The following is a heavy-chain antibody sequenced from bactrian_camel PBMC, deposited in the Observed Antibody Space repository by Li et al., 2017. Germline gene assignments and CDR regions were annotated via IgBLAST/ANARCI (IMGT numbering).Heavy chain of an antibody. V-gene: IGHV3S53*01. J-gene: IGHJ4*01. D-gene: IGHD1*01. CDR3: AAGLRERTWAY. CDR1: GTTGSGYC. Sequence: HVQLVESGGGTVQTGGSRRLSCEVSGTTGSGYCVAWFRQAPGKEREGVARIDSDGSTVYADSVKGRFTISRDNAKNTVYLQLKSLKTEDTAMYYCAAGLRERTWAYWGQGTQVTVS. CDR2: IDSDGST.